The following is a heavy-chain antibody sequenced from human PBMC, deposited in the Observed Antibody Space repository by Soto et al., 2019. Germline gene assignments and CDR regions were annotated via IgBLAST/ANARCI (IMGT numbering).Heavy chain of an antibody. V-gene: IGHV5-51*01. Sequence: PGESLKISCKGSGYSFTSYWIGWVRQMPGKGLEWMGIIYPGDSDTRYSPSFQGQVTISADRSISTAYLQWSSLKASDTAMYYCGSSAAGTFFPGFDAFDIWGQGTTVTVSS. D-gene: IGHD6-13*01. CDR1: GYSFTSYW. CDR3: GSSAAGTFFPGFDAFDI. J-gene: IGHJ3*02. CDR2: IYPGDSDT.